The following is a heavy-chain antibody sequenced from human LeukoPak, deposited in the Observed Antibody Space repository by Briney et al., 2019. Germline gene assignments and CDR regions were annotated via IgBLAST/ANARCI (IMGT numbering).Heavy chain of an antibody. J-gene: IGHJ4*02. V-gene: IGHV3-23*01. D-gene: IGHD2-15*01. CDR3: AKSEDRILYGFDY. CDR1: GFTFSSYA. CDR2: ISGSGGST. Sequence: GGSLRLSCAASGFTFSSYAMSWVRQAPGKGLEWVSAISGSGGSTYYADSVEGRFTISRDNSKNTLYLQMNSLGAEDTAVYYCAKSEDRILYGFDYWGQGTLVTVSS.